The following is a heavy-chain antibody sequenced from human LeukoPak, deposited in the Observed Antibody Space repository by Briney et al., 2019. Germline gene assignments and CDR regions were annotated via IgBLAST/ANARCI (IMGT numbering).Heavy chain of an antibody. V-gene: IGHV4-39*07. CDR1: GGSISSSSCY. J-gene: IGHJ5*02. CDR2: IYYSGST. D-gene: IGHD2-15*01. Sequence: SETLSLTCTVSGGSISSSSCYWGWIRQPPGKGLEWIGSIYYSGSTYYNPSLKSRVTISVDKSKNQFSLKLSSVTAADTAVYYCARDNIVVVVAATMRWFDPWGQGTLVTVSS. CDR3: ARDNIVVVVAATMRWFDP.